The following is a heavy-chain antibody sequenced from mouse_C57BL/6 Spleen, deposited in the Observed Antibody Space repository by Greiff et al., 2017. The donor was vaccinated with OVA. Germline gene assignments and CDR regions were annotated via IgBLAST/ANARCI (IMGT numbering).Heavy chain of an antibody. CDR2: INPNNGGT. D-gene: IGHD1-1*01. CDR3: ASYGSPSFYAMDY. Sequence: VHVKQSGPELVKPGASVKMSCKASGYTFTDYNMHWVKQSHGKSLEWIGYINPNNGGTSYNQKFKGKATLTVNKSSSTAYMELRSLTSEDSAVYYCASYGSPSFYAMDYWGQGTSVTVSS. J-gene: IGHJ4*01. CDR1: GYTFTDYN. V-gene: IGHV1-22*01.